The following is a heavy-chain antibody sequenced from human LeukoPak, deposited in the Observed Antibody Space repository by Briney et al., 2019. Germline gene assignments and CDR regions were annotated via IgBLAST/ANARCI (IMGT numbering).Heavy chain of an antibody. J-gene: IGHJ4*02. D-gene: IGHD1-26*01. CDR2: IYYIGST. CDR1: GGSISSYY. CDR3: ATLGVGATFFAF. V-gene: IGHV4-59*08. Sequence: SETLSLTCTVSGGSISSYYWSWIRQPPGKGLEWIAYIYYIGSTNYNPSLKSRVTISIDTSKKQFSLKLNSVTAADTAVYYCATLGVGATFFAFWGQGITVSVSS.